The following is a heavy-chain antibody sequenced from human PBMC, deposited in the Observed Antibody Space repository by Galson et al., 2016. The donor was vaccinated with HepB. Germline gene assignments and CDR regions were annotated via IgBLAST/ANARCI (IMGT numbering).Heavy chain of an antibody. Sequence: LRLSCAASGFTFSNSGMHWVRQAPGQWLEWVAVIWYDGSTQYYGDSVKGRFTISRDNSKNVLYLQMNSLRVKDTAVYYCARAFGAAGAIDYWGQGTLVTVSS. J-gene: IGHJ4*02. CDR3: ARAFGAAGAIDY. V-gene: IGHV3-33*01. CDR2: IWYDGSTQ. CDR1: GFTFSNSG. D-gene: IGHD6-13*01.